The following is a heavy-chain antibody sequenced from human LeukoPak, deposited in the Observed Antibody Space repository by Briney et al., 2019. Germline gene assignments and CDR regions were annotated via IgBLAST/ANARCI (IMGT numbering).Heavy chain of an antibody. CDR3: AKNKLEWLGTGGFDP. Sequence: GGSLRLSCAASGFTFSSYAMSWVRQAPGKGLEWVSAISGSGGSTYYADSVKGRFTISRDNSKNTLYLQMNSLRAEDTAVYYCAKNKLEWLGTGGFDPWGQGTLVTVSS. CDR1: GFTFSSYA. V-gene: IGHV3-23*01. J-gene: IGHJ5*02. CDR2: ISGSGGST. D-gene: IGHD3-3*01.